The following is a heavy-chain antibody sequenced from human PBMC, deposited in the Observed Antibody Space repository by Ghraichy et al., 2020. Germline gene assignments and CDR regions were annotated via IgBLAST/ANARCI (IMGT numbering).Heavy chain of an antibody. CDR2: INHSGST. Sequence: SETLSLTCAVYGGSFSGYYWSWIRQPPGKGLEWIGEINHSGSTNYNPSLKSRVTISVDTSKNQFSLKLSSVTAADTAVYYCARGHYDFWSGSPLGMDVWGQGTTVTVSS. J-gene: IGHJ6*02. V-gene: IGHV4-34*01. D-gene: IGHD3-3*01. CDR1: GGSFSGYY. CDR3: ARGHYDFWSGSPLGMDV.